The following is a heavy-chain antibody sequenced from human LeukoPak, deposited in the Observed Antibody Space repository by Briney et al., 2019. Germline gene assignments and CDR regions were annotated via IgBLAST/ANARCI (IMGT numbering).Heavy chain of an antibody. Sequence: SQTLFLTCAVSDGSISSGGYSWSWIRQPPGKGLEWIGYIYHSGSTYYNPSLKSRVTISVDRSKNQFSLKLSSVTAADTAVYYCARGYCSGGSCYGTNWFDPWGQGTLVTVSS. CDR3: ARGYCSGGSCYGTNWFDP. CDR2: IYHSGST. CDR1: DGSISSGGYS. J-gene: IGHJ5*02. V-gene: IGHV4-30-2*01. D-gene: IGHD2-15*01.